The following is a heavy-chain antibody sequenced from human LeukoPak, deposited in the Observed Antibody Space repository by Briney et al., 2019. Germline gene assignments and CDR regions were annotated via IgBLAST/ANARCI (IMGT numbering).Heavy chain of an antibody. J-gene: IGHJ4*02. CDR2: SKSNIDGGTA. Sequence: GGSLRLSCAASGFIFNKAWMTWLRQAPGKGLEWVGRSKSNIDGGTADYAAPVKGRFTVSRDDSRNILYLQMNSLKIEDTAVYYCATDWLDYWGQGTLVTVSS. CDR1: GFIFNKAW. V-gene: IGHV3-15*01. CDR3: ATDWLDY. D-gene: IGHD3-22*01.